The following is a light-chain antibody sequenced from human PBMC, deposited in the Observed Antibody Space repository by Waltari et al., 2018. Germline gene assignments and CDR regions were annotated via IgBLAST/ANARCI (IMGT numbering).Light chain of an antibody. J-gene: IGLJ2*01. CDR2: DVT. CDR1: SGDIGGYHY. Sequence: QSALTQPASVSGSPGQSITISCPGTSGDIGGYHYVSWYQQHPVQAPKLMIYDVTRWTSGVFNRFSGSKSGNTASLTISGLQAEDEADYYCTSYTSTNTVIFGGGTKVTV. V-gene: IGLV2-14*03. CDR3: TSYTSTNTVI.